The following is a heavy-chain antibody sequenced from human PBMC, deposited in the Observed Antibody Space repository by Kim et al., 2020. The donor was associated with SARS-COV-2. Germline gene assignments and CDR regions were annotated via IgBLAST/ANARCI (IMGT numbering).Heavy chain of an antibody. D-gene: IGHD3-22*01. Sequence: SVKVSCKASGGTFRSYAISWVRQAPGQGLEWMGGIIPIFGTANYAQKFQGRVTITADESTSTAYMELSSLRSEDTAVYYCALHSAYDSSGYAPDYWGQGTLVTVSS. CDR2: IIPIFGTA. CDR1: GGTFRSYA. CDR3: ALHSAYDSSGYAPDY. J-gene: IGHJ4*02. V-gene: IGHV1-69*13.